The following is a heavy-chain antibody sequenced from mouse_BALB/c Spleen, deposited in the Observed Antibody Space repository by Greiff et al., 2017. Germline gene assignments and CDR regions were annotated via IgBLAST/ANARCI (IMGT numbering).Heavy chain of an antibody. D-gene: IGHD2-4*01. Sequence: QVQLQQSAAELVKPGASVKLSCKASGYTFTSYYMYWVKQRPGQGLEWIGEINPSNGGTNFNEKFKSKATLTVDKSSSTAYMQLSSLTSEDSAVYYGARWPYYDYKAWFAYWGQGTLVTVSA. CDR1: GYTFTSYY. CDR2: INPSNGGT. V-gene: IGHV1S81*02. CDR3: ARWPYYDYKAWFAY. J-gene: IGHJ3*01.